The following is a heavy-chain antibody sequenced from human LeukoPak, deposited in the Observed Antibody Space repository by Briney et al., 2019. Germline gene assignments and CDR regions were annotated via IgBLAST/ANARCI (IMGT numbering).Heavy chain of an antibody. D-gene: IGHD2-21*01. Sequence: SETLSLTCTVSGVSISSGDYYWSWIRQPPGKGLEWIGYIYYSGSTYYNPSLKSRVTISVDTSKNQFSLKLSSVTAADTAVYYCARDVVLDAFDIWGQGTMVTVSS. CDR2: IYYSGST. CDR3: ARDVVLDAFDI. V-gene: IGHV4-30-4*01. J-gene: IGHJ3*02. CDR1: GVSISSGDYY.